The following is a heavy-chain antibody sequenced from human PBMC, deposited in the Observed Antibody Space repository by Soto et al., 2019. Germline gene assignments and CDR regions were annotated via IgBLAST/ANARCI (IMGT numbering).Heavy chain of an antibody. J-gene: IGHJ4*02. CDR3: EKVGSYYYDSSGYPRGPFDY. V-gene: IGHV3-23*01. D-gene: IGHD3-22*01. CDR2: ISGSGGST. Sequence: PGGSLRLSCAASGFTFSSYAMSWVRRAPGKGLEWVSAISGSGGSTYYADSVKGRFTISRDNSKNTLYLQMNSLRAEDTAVHYCEKVGSYYYDSSGYPRGPFDYWGQGTLVTVSS. CDR1: GFTFSSYA.